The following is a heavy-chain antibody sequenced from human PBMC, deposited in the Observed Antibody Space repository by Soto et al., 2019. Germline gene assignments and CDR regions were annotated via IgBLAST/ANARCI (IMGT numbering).Heavy chain of an antibody. CDR3: ARPIAAAGYYYYYGMDV. J-gene: IGHJ6*02. D-gene: IGHD6-13*01. CDR2: IIPIFGTA. V-gene: IGHV1-69*13. CDR1: GGTFSSYA. Sequence: GPSVKVSCKASGGTFSSYAISWVRQAPGQGLEWMGGIIPIFGTANYAQKFQGRVTITADESTSTAYMELSSLRSEDTAVYYCARPIAAAGYYYYYGMDVWGQGTTVTVSS.